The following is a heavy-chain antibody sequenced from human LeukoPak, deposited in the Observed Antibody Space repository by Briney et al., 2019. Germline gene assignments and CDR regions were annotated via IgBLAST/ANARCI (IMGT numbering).Heavy chain of an antibody. J-gene: IGHJ3*02. V-gene: IGHV4-30-4*01. Sequence: SGTLSLTCTVSGGSISSGDYYWRWIRQPPGKGLEWIGYIYYSGSTYYNPSLKSRVTISVDTSKNQFSLKLSSVTAADTAVYYCARAQGVSDAFDIWGQGTMVTVSS. CDR2: IYYSGST. CDR1: GGSISSGDYY. CDR3: ARAQGVSDAFDI.